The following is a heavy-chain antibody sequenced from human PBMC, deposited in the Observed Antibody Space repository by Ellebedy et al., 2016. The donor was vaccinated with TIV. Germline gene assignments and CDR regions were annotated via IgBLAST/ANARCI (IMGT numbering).Heavy chain of an antibody. V-gene: IGHV3-23*01. Sequence: GESLKISCAASGFTFGTYAMSWVRQAPGKGLEWVSFISGRGESTYYADSVKGRFTISRDNSKNTLYLRMNSLRAEDTAVYYCAKADCSNGVCTSPFDYWGQGTLVSVSS. J-gene: IGHJ4*02. CDR2: ISGRGEST. CDR3: AKADCSNGVCTSPFDY. CDR1: GFTFGTYA. D-gene: IGHD2-8*01.